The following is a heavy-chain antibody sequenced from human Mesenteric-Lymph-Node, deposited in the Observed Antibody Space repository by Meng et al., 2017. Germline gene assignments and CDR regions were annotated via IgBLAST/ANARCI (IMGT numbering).Heavy chain of an antibody. V-gene: IGHV3-23*01. D-gene: IGHD2-2*01. Sequence: GESLKISCAASGFTFSSYAMSWVRQAPGKGLEWVSAISGSGGSTYYADSVKGRFTISRDNSKNTLYLQMNSLRAEDTAVYYCAKVYCSSTSCYLPDYWGQGTLVTVSS. CDR2: ISGSGGST. CDR3: AKVYCSSTSCYLPDY. CDR1: GFTFSSYA. J-gene: IGHJ4*02.